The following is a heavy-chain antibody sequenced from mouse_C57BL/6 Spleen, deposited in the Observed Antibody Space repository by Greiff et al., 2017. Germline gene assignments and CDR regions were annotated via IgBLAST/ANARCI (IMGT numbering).Heavy chain of an antibody. CDR3: ARRGAARYYAMDY. CDR1: GYTFTDYN. Sequence: EVQLQQSGPELVKPGASVKIPCKASGYTFTDYNMDWVKQSHGKSLEWIGAINPNNGGTIYNQKFKGKATITVDKSSSTAYMELRSLTSEDTAVYYCARRGAARYYAMDYWGQGTSVTVSS. CDR2: INPNNGGT. V-gene: IGHV1-18*01. J-gene: IGHJ4*01.